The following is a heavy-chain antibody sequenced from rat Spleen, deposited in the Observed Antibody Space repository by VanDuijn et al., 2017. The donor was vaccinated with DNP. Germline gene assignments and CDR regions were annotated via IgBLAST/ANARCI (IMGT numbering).Heavy chain of an antibody. CDR3: ARWTRYFDY. Sequence: EVQLQESGSGLVKPSQSLSLTCSVTGYSITSNYWGWFRKFPGNKLEYIRHISYSDSTNYNPALKSRLSITRDTSKNHFFLHLNSVTTEDTATYYCARWTRYFDYWGQGVMVTVSS. J-gene: IGHJ2*01. V-gene: IGHV3-1*01. D-gene: IGHD1-7*01. CDR1: GYSITSNY. CDR2: ISYSDST.